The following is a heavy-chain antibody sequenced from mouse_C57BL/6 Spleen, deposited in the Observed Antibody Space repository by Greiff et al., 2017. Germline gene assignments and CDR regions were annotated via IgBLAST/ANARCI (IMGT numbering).Heavy chain of an antibody. CDR1: GYSITSGYY. V-gene: IGHV3-6*01. CDR3: ARWRTGFDY. CDR2: ISYDGSN. Sequence: EVQLQESGPGLVKPSQSLSLTCSVTGYSITSGYYWNWIRQFPGNKLEWMGYISYDGSNNYNPSLKNRISITRDTSKNLFFLKLNSVTTEDTATYYCARWRTGFDYWGQGTTLTVSS. D-gene: IGHD4-1*01. J-gene: IGHJ2*01.